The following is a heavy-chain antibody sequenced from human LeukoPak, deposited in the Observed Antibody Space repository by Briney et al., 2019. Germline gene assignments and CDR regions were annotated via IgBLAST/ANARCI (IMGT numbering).Heavy chain of an antibody. CDR1: GGSMSSYY. CDR3: AGQYYYDSHTFDY. D-gene: IGHD3-22*01. J-gene: IGHJ4*02. Sequence: PSETLSLTCTVSGGSMSSYYWSWIRQPPGKGLEWIGYIYYSGSTSYNPSLKSRVTISVDTSKNQFSLKLSSVTAADTAVYYCAGQYYYDSHTFDYWGQGTLVTVSS. V-gene: IGHV4-59*08. CDR2: IYYSGST.